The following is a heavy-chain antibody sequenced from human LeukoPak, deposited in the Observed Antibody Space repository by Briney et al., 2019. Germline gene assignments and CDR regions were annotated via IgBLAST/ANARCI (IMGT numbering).Heavy chain of an antibody. D-gene: IGHD2-15*01. Sequence: SETLSLTCTVSGGSLSSYYWSWLRQPPGKGLEWIGYIYYSGNTNYNPSLKSRVTISVDTSKNQFSLKLSSVTAADTAMYYCARVFVYCSGGSCYWGWFDPWGQGTLVTVSS. CDR1: GGSLSSYY. CDR3: ARVFVYCSGGSCYWGWFDP. CDR2: IYYSGNT. V-gene: IGHV4-59*01. J-gene: IGHJ5*02.